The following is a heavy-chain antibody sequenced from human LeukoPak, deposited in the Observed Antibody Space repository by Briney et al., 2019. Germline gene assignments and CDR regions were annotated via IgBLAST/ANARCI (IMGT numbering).Heavy chain of an antibody. D-gene: IGHD3-22*01. CDR1: GDSIGSYY. J-gene: IGHJ4*02. V-gene: IGHV4-4*07. Sequence: SETLSLTCTVSGDSIGSYYWSWIRQAAGKELEWIGRIYTSRSTNYNPSLKSRVTMSVDTSNNQFSLMLSSVTAADTAVYYCATLTYYYDSSGYYDYWGQGTLVTVSS. CDR3: ATLTYYYDSSGYYDY. CDR2: IYTSRST.